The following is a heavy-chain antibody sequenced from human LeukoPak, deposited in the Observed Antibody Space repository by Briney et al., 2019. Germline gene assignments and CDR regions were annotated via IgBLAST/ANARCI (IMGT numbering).Heavy chain of an antibody. CDR3: AKDFKWELPRGAFDI. CDR2: ISRSGDNT. CDR1: GFTFSSYA. J-gene: IGHJ3*02. D-gene: IGHD1-26*01. Sequence: HTGGSLRLSCAASGFTFSSYAMSWVRQAPGKGLEWVSGISRSGDNTYYADSVKGRFTISRDNSKNTLYLQMNSLRAEDTAVYYCAKDFKWELPRGAFDIWGQGTMVTVSS. V-gene: IGHV3-23*01.